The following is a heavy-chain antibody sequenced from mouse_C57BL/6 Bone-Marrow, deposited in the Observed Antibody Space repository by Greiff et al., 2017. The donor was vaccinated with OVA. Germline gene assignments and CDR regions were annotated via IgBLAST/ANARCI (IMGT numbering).Heavy chain of an antibody. J-gene: IGHJ1*03. CDR1: GFTFSDYG. D-gene: IGHD2-3*01. V-gene: IGHV5-15*01. CDR3: ARAGGWLLWYFDV. Sequence: DVMLVESGGGLVQPGGSLKLSCAASGFTFSDYGMAWVRQAPRKGPEWVAFISNLAYSIYYADTVTGRFTISRENAKNTLYLEMSSLRSEDTAMYYCARAGGWLLWYFDVWGTGTTVTVSS. CDR2: ISNLAYSI.